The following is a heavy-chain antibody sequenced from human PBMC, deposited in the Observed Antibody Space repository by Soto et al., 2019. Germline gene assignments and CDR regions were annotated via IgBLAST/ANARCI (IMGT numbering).Heavy chain of an antibody. D-gene: IGHD6-6*01. CDR2: IIPINGKA. CDR3: ARDRSARGPHYYYYYGMDV. CDR1: GYTFTSYG. Sequence: ASVKVSCKASGYTFTSYGISWVRQAPGQGLEWMGWIIPINGKANYAQKFQGRVTITADESTSTAYMELSSLRSEDTAVYYCARDRSARGPHYYYYYGMDVWGQGTTVTVSS. J-gene: IGHJ6*02. V-gene: IGHV1-69*13.